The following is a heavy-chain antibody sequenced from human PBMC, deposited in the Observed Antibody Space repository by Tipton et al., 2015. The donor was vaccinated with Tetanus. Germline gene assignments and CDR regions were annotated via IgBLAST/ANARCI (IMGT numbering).Heavy chain of an antibody. J-gene: IGHJ6*02. CDR1: GYSFTSYW. V-gene: IGHV5-51*01. D-gene: IGHD6-19*01. CDR3: ARRHNPVAAQGYYYYYGMDV. Sequence: QLVQSGAEVKKPGESLKISCKGSGYSFTSYWIGWVRQMPGKGLEWMGIIYPGDSDTRYSPSFQGQVTISADKSISTAYLQWSSLKASDPAMYYCARRHNPVAAQGYYYYYGMDVWGQGTTVTVSS. CDR2: IYPGDSDT.